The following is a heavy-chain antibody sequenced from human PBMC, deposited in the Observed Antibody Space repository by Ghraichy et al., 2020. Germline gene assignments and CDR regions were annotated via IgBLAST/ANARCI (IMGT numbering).Heavy chain of an antibody. CDR2: ISGSGGST. D-gene: IGHD1-14*01. J-gene: IGHJ2*01. CDR3: AKDTEGGPKASNRLNWYFDL. V-gene: IGHV3-23*01. Sequence: GESLNISCAASGFTFSSYAMSWVRQAPGKGLEWVSAISGSGGSTYYADSVKGRYTISRDNSKNTLYLQMNSLRAEDTAVYYCAKDTEGGPKASNRLNWYFDLWGRGTLVTVSS. CDR1: GFTFSSYA.